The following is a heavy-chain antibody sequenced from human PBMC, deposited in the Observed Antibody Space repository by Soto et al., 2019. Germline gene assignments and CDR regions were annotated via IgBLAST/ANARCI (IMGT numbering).Heavy chain of an antibody. CDR3: AHLVPGPLSFAY. Sequence: QITLKESGPTLVKPTQTLALNCTFSGFSFNTRGVGVAWIRQPPGKALEWLAVTYGDNDRRYRPSLTDRLTITKDNSTNQVVLTMTNMDPVHTATYYCAHLVPGPLSFAYWGQGALVSVSS. CDR1: GFSFNTRGVG. J-gene: IGHJ1*01. V-gene: IGHV2-5*02. CDR2: TYGDNDR. D-gene: IGHD6-19*01.